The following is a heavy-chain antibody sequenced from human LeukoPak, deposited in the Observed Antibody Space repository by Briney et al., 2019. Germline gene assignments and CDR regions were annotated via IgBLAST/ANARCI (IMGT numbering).Heavy chain of an antibody. CDR1: GHTFTTYD. CDR2: MSPNSGNT. Sequence: GASVKVSCRASGHTFTTYDLNWERQAPGQGLEWLGWMSPNSGNTGYAQKFQGRVTMTRDTSISTAYMELSSLRSEDTAVYYCARGPPNWGFDYWGQGTLVTVSS. CDR3: ARGPPNWGFDY. V-gene: IGHV1-8*01. D-gene: IGHD7-27*01. J-gene: IGHJ4*02.